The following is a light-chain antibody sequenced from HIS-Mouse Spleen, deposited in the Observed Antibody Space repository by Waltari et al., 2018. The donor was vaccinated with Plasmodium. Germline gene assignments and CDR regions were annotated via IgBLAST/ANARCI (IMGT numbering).Light chain of an antibody. Sequence: EIVMTQSPATLSLSPGERATLSCRASHSVSSSYLSWYQQKPGQAPRLLIYGASTRATGIPARFSGSGSGTDFTLTISSLQPEDFAVYYCQQDYNLPYTFGQGTKLEIK. CDR2: GAS. J-gene: IGKJ2*01. CDR3: QQDYNLPYT. CDR1: HSVSSSY. V-gene: IGKV3D-7*01.